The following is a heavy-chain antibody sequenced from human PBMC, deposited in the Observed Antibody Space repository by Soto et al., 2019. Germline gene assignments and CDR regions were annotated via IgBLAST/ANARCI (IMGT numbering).Heavy chain of an antibody. J-gene: IGHJ4*02. CDR1: GFTFSGYW. CDR2: IDGDGSRT. Sequence: EVQLVESGGGLVQPGGSLRLSCAASGFTFSGYWMHWVRQAPGKGLVWVSRIDGDGSRTNYADSVKGRFTISRDNAKNTLYLQMNSLTAEDTAVYYCARELASYNAYGGQGNLVTVCS. D-gene: IGHD1-1*01. CDR3: ARELASYNAY. V-gene: IGHV3-74*01.